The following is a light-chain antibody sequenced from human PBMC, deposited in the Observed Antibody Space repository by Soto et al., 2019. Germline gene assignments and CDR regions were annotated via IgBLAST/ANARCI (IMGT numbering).Light chain of an antibody. CDR3: QQYKKWPRT. CDR2: DAS. CDR1: QSVSSN. V-gene: IGKV3-15*01. J-gene: IGKJ1*01. Sequence: MKQSPATLSVSPGERATLSCRASQSVSSNFAWYQQKPGQAPRLLIYDASTRATGIPARFSGSGSGTEFTLTISSLQSEDFAVYYCQQYKKWPRTFGHGTKVDIK.